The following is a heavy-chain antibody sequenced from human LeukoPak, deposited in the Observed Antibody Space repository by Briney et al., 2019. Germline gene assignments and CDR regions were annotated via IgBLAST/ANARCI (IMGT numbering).Heavy chain of an antibody. CDR1: GFTFSNYW. Sequence: PGGSLRLSCAASGFTFSNYWMRWVRQAQGKGLEGVANIKQDGSEKHYVDSVKGRFTISRDNAKNSLFLQMNSLRAEDTAVYYCARVKQQLVRLLGRDTTYYYYYYIDVWGKGTTVTVSS. CDR3: ARVKQQLVRLLGRDTTYYYYYYIDV. D-gene: IGHD6-13*01. V-gene: IGHV3-7*01. CDR2: IKQDGSEK. J-gene: IGHJ6*03.